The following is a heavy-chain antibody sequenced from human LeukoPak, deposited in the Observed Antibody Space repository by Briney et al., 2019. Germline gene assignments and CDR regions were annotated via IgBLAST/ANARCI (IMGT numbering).Heavy chain of an antibody. CDR1: GGTFSSYA. CDR2: IIPIFGTA. Sequence: VASVKVSCKASGGTFSSYAISWVRQAPGQGLGWIGGIIPIFGTANYAQKLQGRVTITADESTSTAYMELSSLRSEDTAVYYCARTPAQYDFWSGYYFDYWGQGTLVTVSS. CDR3: ARTPAQYDFWSGYYFDY. D-gene: IGHD3-3*01. J-gene: IGHJ4*02. V-gene: IGHV1-69*13.